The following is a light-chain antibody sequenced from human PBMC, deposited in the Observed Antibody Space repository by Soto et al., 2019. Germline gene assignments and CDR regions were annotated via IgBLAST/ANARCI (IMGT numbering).Light chain of an antibody. V-gene: IGKV2-28*01. J-gene: IGKJ1*01. Sequence: DIVMTQSPLSLPVTPGEPASISCRSSQSLLHSNGYNYLDWYLQKPGQSPQLLIYLGSNRASGVPDRFSGSGSGTDFTLKISRVEAEDDGIYYCMQALHTPWTFGQGTKVEIK. CDR3: MQALHTPWT. CDR1: QSLLHSNGYNY. CDR2: LGS.